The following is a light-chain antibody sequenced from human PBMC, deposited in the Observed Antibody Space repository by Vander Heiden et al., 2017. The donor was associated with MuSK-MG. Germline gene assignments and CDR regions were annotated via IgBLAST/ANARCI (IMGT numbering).Light chain of an antibody. CDR2: GAS. CDR3: QQDNNWPPWT. V-gene: IGKV3-15*01. J-gene: IGKJ1*01. Sequence: EIVMTQSPATLSVSPGERATLCCRASQSGSSNLAWYQQKPGQAARVLSFGASARATGIPARFSGSGSGTEFTLTISSLQSEDFAVYYCQQDNNWPPWTFGQGTKVEIK. CDR1: QSGSSN.